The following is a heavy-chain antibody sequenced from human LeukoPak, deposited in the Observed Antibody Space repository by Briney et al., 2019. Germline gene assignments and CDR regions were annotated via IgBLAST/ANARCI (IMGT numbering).Heavy chain of an antibody. CDR3: AKGGTTVVDY. V-gene: IGHV3-74*03. CDR1: GFTISSYW. D-gene: IGHD4-23*01. Sequence: PGGYLRLSCGATGFTISSYWMHWVRQAPGKGLVWVSRINGDGSSTTYADSVKGRFTISRDNAKNTLYLQMNSLRAEDTAVYYCAKGGTTVVDYWGQGTLVTVSP. J-gene: IGHJ4*02. CDR2: INGDGSST.